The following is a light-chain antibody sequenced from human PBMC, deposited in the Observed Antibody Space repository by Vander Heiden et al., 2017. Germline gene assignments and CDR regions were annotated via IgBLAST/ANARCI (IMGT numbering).Light chain of an antibody. J-gene: IGLJ2*01. CDR1: SSNIGSNT. CDR2: SNN. V-gene: IGLV1-44*01. CDR3: AAWDDSLNGLG. Sequence: HSVLTPPLSPSETPAQRVTISGSGRSSNIGSNTVNWNQKPPGTAPKLYIYSNNQRPSGVPDRFSGSKSGTSAALAISGLQSEDEADYYCAAWDDSLNGLGCGGGTKLTVV.